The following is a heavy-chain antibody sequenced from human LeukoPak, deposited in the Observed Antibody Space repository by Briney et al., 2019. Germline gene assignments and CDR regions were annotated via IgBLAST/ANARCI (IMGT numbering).Heavy chain of an antibody. V-gene: IGHV3-66*01. CDR1: GFTVSSNY. D-gene: IGHD6-13*01. Sequence: GGSLRLSCAASGFTVSSNYMSWVRQAPGKGLEWVSVIYSGGSTYYADSVKGRFTISRDNSKNTLYLQMNSLRAEDTAVYYCARLDMADSSSWSIGGYFDYWGQGTLVTVSS. J-gene: IGHJ4*02. CDR3: ARLDMADSSSWSIGGYFDY. CDR2: IYSGGST.